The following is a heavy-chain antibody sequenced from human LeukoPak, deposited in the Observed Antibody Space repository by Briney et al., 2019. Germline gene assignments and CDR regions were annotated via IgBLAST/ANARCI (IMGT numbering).Heavy chain of an antibody. CDR2: ISGSGGST. V-gene: IGHV3-23*01. D-gene: IGHD3-3*01. Sequence: GGSLRLACEASGFTSFDFPMNWVRKAPGKGLEWVSAISGSGGSTYYADSVKGRFTISRDNSKNTLYLQMNSLRAEDTAVYYCAKDEPYDFWSGYPLGYYYGMDVWGQGTTVTVSS. J-gene: IGHJ6*02. CDR1: GFTSFDFP. CDR3: AKDEPYDFWSGYPLGYYYGMDV.